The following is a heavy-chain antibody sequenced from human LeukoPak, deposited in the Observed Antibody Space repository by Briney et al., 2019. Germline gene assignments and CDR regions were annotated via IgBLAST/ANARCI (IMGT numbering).Heavy chain of an antibody. CDR1: GGSISSYY. Sequence: PSETLSLTCTVSGGSISSYYWSWIRQPPGKGLEWIGYIYYSGSTNYNPSLKSRVTISVDTSKNQFSLKLSSVTAADTAVYYCARGGGAISLSNFDYWGQGTLVTVSS. D-gene: IGHD3-16*02. V-gene: IGHV4-59*01. CDR2: IYYSGST. CDR3: ARGGGAISLSNFDY. J-gene: IGHJ4*02.